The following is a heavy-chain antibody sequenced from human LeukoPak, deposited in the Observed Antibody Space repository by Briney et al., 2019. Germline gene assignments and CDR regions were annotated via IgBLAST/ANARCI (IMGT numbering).Heavy chain of an antibody. Sequence: GGSLRLSCATSGFTFNTYVMLWVRQAPGKGLEWVAVIWYDGSNIDYADSVKGRFTISRDNSKATLYLQMKSLREEDTAVYYCARDQVGPAQNRFDNWGQGTLVTVSS. V-gene: IGHV3-33*01. CDR3: ARDQVGPAQNRFDN. CDR1: GFTFNTYV. D-gene: IGHD1-26*01. CDR2: IWYDGSNI. J-gene: IGHJ4*02.